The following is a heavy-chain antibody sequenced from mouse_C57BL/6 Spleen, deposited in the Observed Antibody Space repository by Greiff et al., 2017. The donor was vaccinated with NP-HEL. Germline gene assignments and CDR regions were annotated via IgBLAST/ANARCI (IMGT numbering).Heavy chain of an antibody. D-gene: IGHD1-1*01. CDR2: ISSGGDYI. V-gene: IGHV5-9-1*02. CDR3: TRDGITTGVARGYFDY. CDR1: GFTFSSYA. Sequence: EVQLVESGEGLVKPGGSLKLSCAASGFTFSSYAMSWVRQTPEKRLEWVAYISSGGDYIYYADTVKGRFTISRDNARNTLYLQMSSLKSEDTAMYYCTRDGITTGVARGYFDYWGQGTTLTVSS. J-gene: IGHJ2*01.